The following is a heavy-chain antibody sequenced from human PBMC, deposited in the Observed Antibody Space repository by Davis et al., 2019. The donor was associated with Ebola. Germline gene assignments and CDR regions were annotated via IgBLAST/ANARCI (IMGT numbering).Heavy chain of an antibody. CDR3: ARDALLGYCSSTSCWGHWFDP. V-gene: IGHV1-18*04. Sequence: ASVKVSCKASGYTFTSYGISWVRQAPGQGLEWMGWISAYNGNTNYAQKLQGRVTMTTDTSTSTAYMELRSLRSADTAVYYCARDALLGYCSSTSCWGHWFDPWGQGTLVTVSS. CDR2: ISAYNGNT. D-gene: IGHD2-2*01. CDR1: GYTFTSYG. J-gene: IGHJ5*02.